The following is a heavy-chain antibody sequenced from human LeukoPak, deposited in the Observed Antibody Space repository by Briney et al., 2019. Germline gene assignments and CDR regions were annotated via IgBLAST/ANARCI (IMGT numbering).Heavy chain of an antibody. CDR3: ARRHYHNWFDP. D-gene: IGHD3-10*01. CDR2: IYYSGST. V-gene: IGHV4-59*08. CDR1: GGSISSYY. J-gene: IGHJ5*02. Sequence: SETLSLTCTVSGGSISSYYWSWIRQPPGKGLEWIGYIYYSGSTTYNPSLKSRVTISVDTSKNQFSLKLSSVTAADTAVYYCARRHYHNWFDPWGQGTLVTVSS.